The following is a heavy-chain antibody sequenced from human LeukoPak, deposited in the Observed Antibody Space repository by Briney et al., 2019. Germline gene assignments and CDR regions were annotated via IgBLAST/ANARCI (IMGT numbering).Heavy chain of an antibody. CDR2: INPSGGST. J-gene: IGHJ6*03. D-gene: IGHD2-21*02. V-gene: IGHV1-46*01. CDR3: ASSYCGGDCSDYYYYMDV. CDR1: GYTFTSYY. Sequence: ASVKVSCKASGYTFTSYYMHWVRQAPGQGLEWMGIINPSGGSTSYAQKFQGRVTMTRDMSTGTVYMELSSLRSEDTAVYYCASSYCGGDCSDYYYYMDVWGKGTTVTVSS.